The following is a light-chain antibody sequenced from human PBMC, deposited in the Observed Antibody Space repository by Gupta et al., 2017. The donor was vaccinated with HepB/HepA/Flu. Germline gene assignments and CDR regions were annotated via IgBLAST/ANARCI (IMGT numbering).Light chain of an antibody. CDR2: IDD. CDR1: TLANQY. Sequence: SYELTQAPSMSVSAGQTARSNCSGDTLANQYVYWYQQKAGQAPGSVIYIDDERPSGIPERVSGSRSGTTATLTISGVQAEDEADYYCQSADSSGSYVVFGGGTKLTVL. CDR3: QSADSSGSYVV. V-gene: IGLV3-25*03. J-gene: IGLJ2*01.